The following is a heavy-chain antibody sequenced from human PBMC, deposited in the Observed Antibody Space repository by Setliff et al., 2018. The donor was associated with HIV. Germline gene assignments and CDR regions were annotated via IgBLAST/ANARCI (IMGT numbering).Heavy chain of an antibody. D-gene: IGHD3-16*01. CDR3: ARDQGFNDYVWGKYAFDI. CDR2: INADNGDT. V-gene: IGHV1-3*01. J-gene: IGHJ3*02. Sequence: ASVKVSCKASGYTFTDYALHWVRQAPGQRLEWMGWINADNGDTKYSQKFQGRITITRDTSASTAYMEVSSLRSEDTAVYYCARDQGFNDYVWGKYAFDIWGQGTMVTVSS. CDR1: GYTFTDYA.